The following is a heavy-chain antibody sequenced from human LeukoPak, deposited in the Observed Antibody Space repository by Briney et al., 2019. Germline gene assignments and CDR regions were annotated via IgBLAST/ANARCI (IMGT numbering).Heavy chain of an antibody. Sequence: SVKVSCKASGGTFSIYAISWVRQAPGQGLEWMGRINVILDTANYAQKFQGRVTIIADISTSTSYMELSSLRSEDTAVYYCARDQGIGDASDIWGQGTMVTASS. CDR3: ARDQGIGDASDI. V-gene: IGHV1-69*04. CDR2: INVILDTA. CDR1: GGTFSIYA. J-gene: IGHJ3*02.